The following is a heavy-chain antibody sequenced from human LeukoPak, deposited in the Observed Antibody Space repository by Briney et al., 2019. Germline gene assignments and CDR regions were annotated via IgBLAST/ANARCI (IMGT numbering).Heavy chain of an antibody. CDR1: GFTFSSYA. CDR3: ATVEGGSFFDY. D-gene: IGHD1-26*01. Sequence: PGGSLRLSCAASGFTFSSYAMHWVRQAPGKGLEWMGGFDPEDGETIYAQKFQGRVTMTEDTSTDTAYMELSSLRSEDTAVYYCATVEGGSFFDYWGQGTLVTVSS. V-gene: IGHV1-24*01. J-gene: IGHJ4*02. CDR2: FDPEDGET.